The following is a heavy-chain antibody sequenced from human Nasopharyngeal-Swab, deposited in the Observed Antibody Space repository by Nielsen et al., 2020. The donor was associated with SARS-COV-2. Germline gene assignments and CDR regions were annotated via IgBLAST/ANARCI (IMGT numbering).Heavy chain of an antibody. CDR1: GDSIAYSTFY. CDR2: IYYNGNT. Sequence: SETLSLTCTVSGDSIAYSTFYWGWIRQPPGKGLEWIGNIYYNGNTYQNPSLKSRLTIFVDKSKNQFSLQLSSVTAADTAVYYCVRSSSWYYFDYWAQGTQVTVS. D-gene: IGHD6-13*01. CDR3: VRSSSWYYFDY. V-gene: IGHV4-39*01. J-gene: IGHJ4*02.